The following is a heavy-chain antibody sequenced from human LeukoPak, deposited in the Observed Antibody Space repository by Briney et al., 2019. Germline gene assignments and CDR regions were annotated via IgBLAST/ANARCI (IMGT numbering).Heavy chain of an antibody. CDR2: IYPGDSDT. D-gene: IGHD3-22*01. CDR3: ARLGNYYDSSGYYYNFDY. Sequence: GESLKISCKGSGYSFTSYWIGWVRQLPGKGLEWIGIIYPGDSDTSYSPSFQGQVTISADKSISTAYLQWSSLKASDTAMYYCARLGNYYDSSGYYYNFDYWGQGTLVTVSS. J-gene: IGHJ4*02. CDR1: GYSFTSYW. V-gene: IGHV5-51*01.